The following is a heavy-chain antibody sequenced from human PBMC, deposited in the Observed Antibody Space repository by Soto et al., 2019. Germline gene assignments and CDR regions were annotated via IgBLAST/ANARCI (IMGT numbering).Heavy chain of an antibody. Sequence: PSETLSLTCTVSGGAISSYYWSWIRQPPGKGLEWIGFIYYSGSTNYNPSLKSRVTLSVDTAKNQFSLKLSLVTTTATAVYYCARDMRSCGGWFDPWGQGTLVTVSS. J-gene: IGHJ5*02. V-gene: IGHV4-59*01. D-gene: IGHD2-2*01. CDR3: ARDMRSCGGWFDP. CDR2: IYYSGST. CDR1: GGAISSYY.